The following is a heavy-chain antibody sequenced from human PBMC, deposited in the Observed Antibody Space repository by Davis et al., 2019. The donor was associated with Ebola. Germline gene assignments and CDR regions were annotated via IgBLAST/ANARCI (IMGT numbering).Heavy chain of an antibody. D-gene: IGHD1-14*01. CDR1: GGSISSHY. V-gene: IGHV4-59*11. J-gene: IGHJ4*02. Sequence: PSETLSLTCTVSGGSISSHYWSWIRQPPGKGLEWIGYIYYSGSTNYNPSLKSRVTISVDTSKNQFSLKLSSVTAADTAVYYCARELTVFDYWGQGTLVTVSS. CDR2: IYYSGST. CDR3: ARELTVFDY.